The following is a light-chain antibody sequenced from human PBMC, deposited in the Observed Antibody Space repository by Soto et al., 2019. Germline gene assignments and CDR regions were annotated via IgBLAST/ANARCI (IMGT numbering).Light chain of an antibody. CDR1: QSVSKN. J-gene: IGKJ1*01. CDR3: QQYNNWST. Sequence: EIVMTQSPATLSVSPGERATLSCRASQSVSKNLAWYQKKPGQAPRLLNDGASTRATGIPARFSGSGSGTEFTLTISSLQSEDFSFYYCQQYNNWSTFGQGTRVEIK. CDR2: GAS. V-gene: IGKV3-15*01.